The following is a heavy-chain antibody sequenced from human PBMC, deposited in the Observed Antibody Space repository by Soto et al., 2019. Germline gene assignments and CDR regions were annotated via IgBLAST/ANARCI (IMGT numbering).Heavy chain of an antibody. J-gene: IGHJ4*02. CDR3: ARDREGIAVAGGDY. D-gene: IGHD6-19*01. V-gene: IGHV3-21*01. Sequence: SGGSLRLSCAASGFTFSSYSMNWVRQAPGKGLEWVSSISSSSYIYYADSVKGRFTISRDNAKNSLYLQMNSLRAEDTAVYYCARDREGIAVAGGDYWGQGTLVTVSS. CDR2: ISSSSYI. CDR1: GFTFSSYS.